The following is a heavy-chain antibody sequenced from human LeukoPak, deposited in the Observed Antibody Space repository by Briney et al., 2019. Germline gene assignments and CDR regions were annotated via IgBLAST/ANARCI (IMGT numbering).Heavy chain of an antibody. D-gene: IGHD3-22*01. Sequence: SQTLSLTCAISGDSVSSNSAAWNSIRQSPSRGLEWLGRTYYRSKWYNDYAVSVKSRITINPDTSKNQFSLQLNSVTPEDTAVYYCARGQSITMIVVVGPLGFDYWGQGTLVTVSS. J-gene: IGHJ4*02. V-gene: IGHV6-1*01. CDR3: ARGQSITMIVVVGPLGFDY. CDR1: GDSVSSNSAA. CDR2: TYYRSKWYN.